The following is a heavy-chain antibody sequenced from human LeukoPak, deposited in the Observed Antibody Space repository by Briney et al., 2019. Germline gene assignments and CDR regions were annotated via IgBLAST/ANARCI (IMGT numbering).Heavy chain of an antibody. CDR1: GGSISSGSYY. V-gene: IGHV4-61*02. J-gene: IGHJ5*02. CDR3: ARSYGYSSSWYGSDWFDP. CDR2: IYTSGST. D-gene: IGHD6-13*01. Sequence: SETLSLTCTVSGGSISSGSYYWSWIPQPAGKGLEGNGRIYTSGSTNYNPSLKSRATITVDTSKYQFPLNQSLGTAADTAVYYCARSYGYSSSWYGSDWFDPWGQGTLVTVSS.